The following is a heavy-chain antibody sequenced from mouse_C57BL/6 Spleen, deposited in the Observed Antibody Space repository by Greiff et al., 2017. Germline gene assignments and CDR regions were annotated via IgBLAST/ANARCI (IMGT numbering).Heavy chain of an antibody. V-gene: IGHV1-81*01. D-gene: IGHD1-1*01. CDR2: IYPRSGNT. CDR3: ARDDYGSSYGNYAMDY. CDR1: GYTFTSYG. J-gene: IGHJ4*01. Sequence: QVQLQQSGAELARPGASVKLSCKASGYTFTSYGISWVKQRTGQGLEWIGEIYPRSGNTYYNEKFKGKGTLTADKSSSTAYMELRSLTSEDSAVYFCARDDYGSSYGNYAMDYWGQGTSVTVSS.